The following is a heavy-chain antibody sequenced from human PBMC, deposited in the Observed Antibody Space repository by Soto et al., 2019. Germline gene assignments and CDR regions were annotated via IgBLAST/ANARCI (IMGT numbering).Heavy chain of an antibody. CDR2: ISSRSSYI. V-gene: IGHV3-21*01. CDR1: GFTFHTYT. CDR3: AREEVSRPNTYHGLDV. Sequence: EVQLAESGGGLVQPGGSLRLSCAASGFTFHTYTMNWVRQAPGKGLGWVSSISSRSSYIYYADSVKGRFTISRDDARNSLYLQMSGLRVEDTAVYYCAREEVSRPNTYHGLDVWGQGTTVTVSS. J-gene: IGHJ6*02.